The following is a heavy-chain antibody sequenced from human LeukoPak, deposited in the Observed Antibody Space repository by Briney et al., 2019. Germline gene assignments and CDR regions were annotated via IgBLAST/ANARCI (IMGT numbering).Heavy chain of an antibody. CDR2: FHNSGTS. V-gene: IGHV4-59*01. Sequence: SETLSLTCTVSDDSISDYYRGWLRQPPGKGREWIGYFHNSGTSTYNPSLKSRVTISAGTSKNQFSLKLNSLTTADTAVYYCTRGAGWLIDYWGQGTLVTVSS. J-gene: IGHJ4*02. D-gene: IGHD3-16*01. CDR3: TRGAGWLIDY. CDR1: DDSISDYY.